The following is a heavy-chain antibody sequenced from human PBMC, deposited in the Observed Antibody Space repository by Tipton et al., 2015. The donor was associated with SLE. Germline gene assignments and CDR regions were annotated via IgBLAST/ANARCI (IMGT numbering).Heavy chain of an antibody. Sequence: QVQLVQSGAEVKKPGSSVKVSCKASGGTFSNSSISWVRQAPGQGLEWMGGIIPIFGTTHNAKKFQGRVTITTDESTTTAYLDLTSLRSDDTAVYYCARGAAPYSSGPHFDIWGQGTMVTVSS. CDR2: IIPIFGTT. D-gene: IGHD6-19*01. CDR3: ARGAAPYSSGPHFDI. V-gene: IGHV1-69*01. CDR1: GGTFSNSS. J-gene: IGHJ3*02.